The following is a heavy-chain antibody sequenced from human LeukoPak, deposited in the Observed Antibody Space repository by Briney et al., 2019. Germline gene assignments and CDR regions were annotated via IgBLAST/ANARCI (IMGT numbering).Heavy chain of an antibody. J-gene: IGHJ4*02. CDR2: ISGSGGMT. CDR1: GFTFRSYG. V-gene: IGHV3-23*01. CDR3: PRDLRFNYGYFFHH. Sequence: GGSLRLSCAVSGFTFRSYGFTWVRQAPRTGLEWISTISGSGGMTFYADSVTGRFTISRDNFKNTLFLQMNRLRAEDTAVYYCPRDLRFNYGYFFHHWRQGILVTVSS. D-gene: IGHD5-18*01.